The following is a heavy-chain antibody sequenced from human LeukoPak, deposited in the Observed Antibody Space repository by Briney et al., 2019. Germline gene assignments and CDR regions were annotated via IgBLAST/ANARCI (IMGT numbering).Heavy chain of an antibody. Sequence: ASVKASCKASGYTFTSYVMNWVRQAPGQGLEWMGWINTKTGNPMYAQDFTGRFVFSLDTSVSTAYLQISSLKAEDTAVYYCARVGSGHHYWGQGTLVTVAS. CDR1: GYTFTSYV. V-gene: IGHV7-4-1*02. J-gene: IGHJ4*02. CDR2: INTKTGNP. D-gene: IGHD6-19*01. CDR3: ARVGSGHHY.